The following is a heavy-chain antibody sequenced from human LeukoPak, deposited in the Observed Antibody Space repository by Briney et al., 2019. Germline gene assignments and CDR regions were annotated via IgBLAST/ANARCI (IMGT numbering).Heavy chain of an antibody. CDR3: AREALGYSSGWYGLRPPSSYMDV. Sequence: GGSLRLSCAASGFTFSSYAMHWVRQAPGKGLEYVSAISGNGGSTYYANSVKGRFTISRDNSKNTLYLQMGSLRAEDMAVYYCAREALGYSSGWYGLRPPSSYMDVWGKGTTVTVSS. J-gene: IGHJ6*03. V-gene: IGHV3-64*01. D-gene: IGHD6-19*01. CDR1: GFTFSSYA. CDR2: ISGNGGST.